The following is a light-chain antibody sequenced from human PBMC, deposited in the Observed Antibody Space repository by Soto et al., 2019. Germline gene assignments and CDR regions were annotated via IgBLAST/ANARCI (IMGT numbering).Light chain of an antibody. CDR1: RSDIGASIY. V-gene: IGLV2-14*01. Sequence: QSALTQPASVSGSPGQSITISCTGTRSDIGASIYVSWFQQYPGEAPKCMIYDVNNRPSGVSNRFSGSKSGSTASLTISGLQAEDKAVYYCTSYTTSNTLALGGGTKLTVL. J-gene: IGLJ2*01. CDR3: TSYTTSNTLA. CDR2: DVN.